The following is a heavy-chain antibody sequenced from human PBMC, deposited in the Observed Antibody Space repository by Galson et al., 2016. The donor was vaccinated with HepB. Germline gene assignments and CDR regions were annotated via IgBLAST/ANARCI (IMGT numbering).Heavy chain of an antibody. Sequence: SVKVSCKVSGYTLTELSMQWVRQAPGKGLEWMGGFDPEDVETIYAQKFQGRVTMTEDTSTDTAYMDLSSLRSEGTAVYYCATVPKSDYGDYDGDAFDIWGQGTMVTVSS. CDR2: FDPEDVET. D-gene: IGHD4-17*01. CDR3: ATVPKSDYGDYDGDAFDI. CDR1: GYTLTELS. V-gene: IGHV1-24*01. J-gene: IGHJ3*02.